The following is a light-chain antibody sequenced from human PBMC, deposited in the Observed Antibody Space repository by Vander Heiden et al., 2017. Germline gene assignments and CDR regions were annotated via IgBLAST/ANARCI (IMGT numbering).Light chain of an antibody. V-gene: IGKV1-39*01. CDR3: QQSDSTPFT. J-gene: IGKJ3*01. CDR1: QSISSY. CDR2: AAS. Sequence: DIQITQSPSSLSASVGDRVTITCRASQSISSYLNWYQQKPGKAPKLLIYAASSLQSGVPSRFSGSGSGTDFTLTISRLQPEDIATYYCQQSDSTPFTFGHGTKLXIK.